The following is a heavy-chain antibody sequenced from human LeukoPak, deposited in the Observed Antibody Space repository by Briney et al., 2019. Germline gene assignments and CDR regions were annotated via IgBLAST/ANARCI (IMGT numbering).Heavy chain of an antibody. J-gene: IGHJ4*02. CDR1: GFTFSIYA. D-gene: IGHD5-18*01. V-gene: IGHV3-23*01. Sequence: PGGSLRLSCAASGFTFSIYAMSWVRQAPGKGLEWVSSLNSGGDYTYYAGSVKGPFTISRDNSKNTLYLQMNSLRPEDTAVYYCARGGYSYGSEFDNWGQGTLVTVSS. CDR2: LNSGGDYT. CDR3: ARGGYSYGSEFDN.